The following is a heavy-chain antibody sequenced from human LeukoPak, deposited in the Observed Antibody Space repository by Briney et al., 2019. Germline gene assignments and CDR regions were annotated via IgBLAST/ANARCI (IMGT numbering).Heavy chain of an antibody. Sequence: GGSLRLSCAASGFTVSSNYMSWVRQAPGKGLEWVSVIYSGGSTYYADSVKGRFTISRDNSKNTLYLQMNSLRAEDTAVYYCAKHQLLPSVYYGMDVWGKGITVTVSS. J-gene: IGHJ6*04. D-gene: IGHD2-2*01. CDR2: IYSGGST. CDR3: AKHQLLPSVYYGMDV. CDR1: GFTVSSNY. V-gene: IGHV3-53*01.